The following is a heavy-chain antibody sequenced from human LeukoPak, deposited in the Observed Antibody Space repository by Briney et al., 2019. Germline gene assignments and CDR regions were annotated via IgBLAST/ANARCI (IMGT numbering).Heavy chain of an antibody. V-gene: IGHV4-61*02. CDR3: ARGVTAAGPYWYFDL. D-gene: IGHD6-13*01. Sequence: PSETLSLTCTVSGGSISSGSNYWSWIRQPAGKGLEWIGRIYTSGSTNYNPSLKSRVTISVDTSKNQFSLKLSSVTAADTAVYYCARGVTAAGPYWYFDLWGRGTLVTVSS. CDR1: GGSISSGSNY. J-gene: IGHJ2*01. CDR2: IYTSGST.